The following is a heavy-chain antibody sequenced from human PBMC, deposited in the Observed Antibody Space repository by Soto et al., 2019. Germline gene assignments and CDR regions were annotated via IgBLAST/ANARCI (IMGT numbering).Heavy chain of an antibody. D-gene: IGHD3-22*01. CDR1: GDSFSSYA. V-gene: IGHV1-69*01. CDR2: IIPIFGTA. CDR3: AIGGNYYDSRALAF. Sequence: QVQLVQSVAEVKKPGSSVNVSCKASGDSFSSYAISWVRQAPGHGLEWMGRIIPIFGTANYAQSVQGRVTITAHESTSTVNLELSSLRSEDTDVLYFAIGGNYYDSRALAFWGQGTLVTVSS. J-gene: IGHJ1*01.